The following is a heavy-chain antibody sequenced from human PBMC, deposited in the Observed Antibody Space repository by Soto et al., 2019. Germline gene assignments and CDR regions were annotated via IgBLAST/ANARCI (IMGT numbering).Heavy chain of an antibody. CDR1: GFTVSSNY. J-gene: IGHJ4*02. V-gene: IGHV3-53*04. Sequence: EVQLVESGGGLVQPGGSLRLSCAASGFTVSSNYMSWVRQAPGKGLEWVSVIYSGGSTYYADSVKGRFTISRHNSKNTLYLQMTSLRAEDTAVYYCAREGSSSRFDYWGQGTLVTVSS. D-gene: IGHD2-15*01. CDR3: AREGSSSRFDY. CDR2: IYSGGST.